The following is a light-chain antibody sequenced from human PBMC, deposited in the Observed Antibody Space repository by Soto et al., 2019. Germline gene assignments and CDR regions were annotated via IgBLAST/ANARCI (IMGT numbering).Light chain of an antibody. CDR2: EAS. V-gene: IGKV1-5*01. J-gene: IGKJ1*01. Sequence: DIQMTQSPSTLSASGGDTVTSTCRASQSISSWLAWYQQKPGKAPKLLIYEASSLESGVPSRFCGSASGTECTPTIISLHADDFANDYCQQYNSYPWTFGQETKVEIK. CDR3: QQYNSYPWT. CDR1: QSISSW.